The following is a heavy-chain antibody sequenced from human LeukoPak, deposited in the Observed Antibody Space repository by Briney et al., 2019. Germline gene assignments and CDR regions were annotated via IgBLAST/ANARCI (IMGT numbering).Heavy chain of an antibody. Sequence: GWSLRLSCAASGFTVSSNYMSWVRQAPGKGLEWVSGIYSGGSTYYADSVKGRFTISRDNSKNTLYLQMNSLRAEDTAVYYCARTPNGVYRSWGQGTLVTVSS. CDR1: GFTVSSNY. J-gene: IGHJ5*02. V-gene: IGHV3-66*01. CDR2: IYSGGST. CDR3: ARTPNGVYRS. D-gene: IGHD3-10*01.